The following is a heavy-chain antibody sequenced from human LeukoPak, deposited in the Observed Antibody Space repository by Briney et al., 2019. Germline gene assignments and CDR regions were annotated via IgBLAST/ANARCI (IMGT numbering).Heavy chain of an antibody. CDR2: IIPIFGTA. V-gene: IGHV1-69*13. CDR3: ARDLGYSYPRIWLDP. D-gene: IGHD5-18*01. Sequence: SVKVSCKASGGTFSSYAISWVRQAPGQGLEWMGGIIPIFGTANYAQKFQGRVTITADESTSTAYMELRSLRSEDTAVYYCARDLGYSYPRIWLDPWGQGTLVTVSS. J-gene: IGHJ5*02. CDR1: GGTFSSYA.